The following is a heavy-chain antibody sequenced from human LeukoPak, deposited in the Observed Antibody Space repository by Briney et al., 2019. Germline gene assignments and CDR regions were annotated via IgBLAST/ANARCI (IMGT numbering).Heavy chain of an antibody. CDR2: ISGSGGST. J-gene: IGHJ4*02. CDR1: GFTFSSYG. V-gene: IGHV3-23*01. Sequence: GGSLRLSCAASGFTFSSYGMSWVRQAPGRGLEWVSGISGSGGSTYYADSVKGRFTISRDNSKNTLYLQMNSLRAGDTAVYYCAKKSTTVITYYFDYWGQGTLVTVSS. D-gene: IGHD4-11*01. CDR3: AKKSTTVITYYFDY.